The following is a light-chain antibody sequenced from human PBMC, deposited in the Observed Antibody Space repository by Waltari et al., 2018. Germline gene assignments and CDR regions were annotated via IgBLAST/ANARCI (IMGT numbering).Light chain of an antibody. CDR3: QQYDGEVVT. V-gene: IGKV3-20*01. CDR1: QNVTRIS. CDR2: GTS. J-gene: IGKJ4*01. Sequence: EIVLTQSPGTLSLSPGERATLSCRASQNVTRISLTWYQQQLGQAPRLLTYGTSCRATGIPDRFSGRGSVTDFTLTISRLEPEDFAVYYCQQYDGEVVTFGGGTKVEI.